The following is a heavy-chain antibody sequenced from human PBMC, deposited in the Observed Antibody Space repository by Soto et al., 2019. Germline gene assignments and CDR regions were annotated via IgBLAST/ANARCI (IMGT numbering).Heavy chain of an antibody. CDR2: INSDGSHT. Sequence: EVQLVESGGGLVQPGGSLRLSCAASGFTFFAYWIHWVRQVPGKGLVWVSRINSDGSHTSYADSVRGRFTISRDNSKNTVYLQMNSLTAEDTAVYYCAKGGDYGDYAGENWFDSWGQGSRVTVSS. D-gene: IGHD4-17*01. CDR1: GFTFFAYW. CDR3: AKGGDYGDYAGENWFDS. J-gene: IGHJ5*01. V-gene: IGHV3-74*01.